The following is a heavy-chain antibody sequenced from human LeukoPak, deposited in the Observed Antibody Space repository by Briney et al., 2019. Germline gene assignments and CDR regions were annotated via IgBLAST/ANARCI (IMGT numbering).Heavy chain of an antibody. CDR2: ISWSSGSI. CDR1: GFTFDDYA. V-gene: IGHV3-9*01. CDR3: AKDIGFSAGTFDY. J-gene: IGHJ4*02. Sequence: PGRSLRLSCAASGFTFDDYAIHWVRQAPGKGLEWVSGISWSSGSIGYADSVKGRFTISRDNAKSSLYPQMNSLRAEDTALYYCAKDIGFSAGTFDYWGQGTLVTVSS. D-gene: IGHD6-13*01.